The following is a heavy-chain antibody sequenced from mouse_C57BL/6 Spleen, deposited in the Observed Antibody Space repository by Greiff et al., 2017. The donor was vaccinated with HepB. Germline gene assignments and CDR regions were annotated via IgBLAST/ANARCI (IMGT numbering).Heavy chain of an antibody. CDR1: GYTFTSYT. V-gene: IGHV1-4*01. D-gene: IGHD1-1*01. J-gene: IGHJ2*01. Sequence: VKLQQSGAELARPGASVKMSCKASGYTFTSYTMHWVKQRPGQGLEWIGYINPSSGYTKYNQKFKDKATLTADKSSSTAYMQLSSLTSEDSAVYYCARSNSQFITTVVDYWGQGTTLTVSS. CDR3: ARSNSQFITTVVDY. CDR2: INPSSGYT.